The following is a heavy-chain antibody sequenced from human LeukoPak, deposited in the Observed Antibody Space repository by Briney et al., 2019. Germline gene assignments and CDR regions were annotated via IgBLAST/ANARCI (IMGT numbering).Heavy chain of an antibody. D-gene: IGHD6-6*01. CDR1: GDPISSYY. CDR3: ARASAARHFDY. J-gene: IGHJ4*02. CDR2: IYYSGST. Sequence: PSETLFLTCTVSGDPISSYYWSWIRQPPGKGLEWIGHIYYSGSTNYNPSVKSRVTISVDTSKNQYALKLSSVTAHDTAVYYCARASAARHFDYWGQGTLVTVSS. V-gene: IGHV4-59*01.